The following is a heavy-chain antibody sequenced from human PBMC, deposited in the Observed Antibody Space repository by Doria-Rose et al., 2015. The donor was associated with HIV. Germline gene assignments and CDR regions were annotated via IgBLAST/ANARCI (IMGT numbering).Heavy chain of an antibody. CDR3: ARGLLRGGWNDVDYYYGMDV. CDR1: GGSFSGYY. CDR2: INHSGST. Sequence: QVQLQESSAGLVKPSETLSLTCAVFGGSFSGYYWSWIRQPPGKGLGWIGEINHSGSTNYKTSLKSRVTISLDTSMSLFSLKLGSVTAADTAVYYCARGLLRGGWNDVDYYYGMDVWGQGTTVTVSS. D-gene: IGHD1-1*01. J-gene: IGHJ6*02. V-gene: IGHV4-34*01.